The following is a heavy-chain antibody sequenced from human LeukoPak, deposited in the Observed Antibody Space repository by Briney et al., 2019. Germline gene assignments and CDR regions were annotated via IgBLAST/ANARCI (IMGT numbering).Heavy chain of an antibody. Sequence: SETLSLTCTVSGGSISSYYWSWIQQPPGKGLEWIGYIYYSGSTTYNPSLKSRVTISVDTSKNQFSLKLSSVTAADTAVYYCARDGPGYAIFDIWGQGTMVTVSS. V-gene: IGHV4-59*01. CDR3: ARDGPGYAIFDI. CDR1: GGSISSYY. CDR2: IYYSGST. J-gene: IGHJ3*02. D-gene: IGHD2-8*01.